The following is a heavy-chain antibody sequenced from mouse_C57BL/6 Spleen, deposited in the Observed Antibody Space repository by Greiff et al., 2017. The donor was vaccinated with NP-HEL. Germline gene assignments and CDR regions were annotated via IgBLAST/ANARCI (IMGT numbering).Heavy chain of an antibody. CDR2: IDPSDSYT. J-gene: IGHJ2*01. D-gene: IGHD1-1*01. CDR3: ARSGAVTTVVAYYFDY. Sequence: VQLQQPGAELVMPGASVKLSCKASGYTFTSYWMHWVKQRPGQGLEWIGEIDPSDSYTNYNQKFKGKSTLTVDKSSSTAYMQLSSLTSEDSAVYYCARSGAVTTVVAYYFDYWGQGTTLTVSS. V-gene: IGHV1-69*01. CDR1: GYTFTSYW.